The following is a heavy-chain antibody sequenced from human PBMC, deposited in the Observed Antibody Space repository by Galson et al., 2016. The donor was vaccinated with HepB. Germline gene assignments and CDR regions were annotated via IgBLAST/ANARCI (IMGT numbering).Heavy chain of an antibody. CDR2: IHNAGST. Sequence: SETLSLTCTVSGGSGISGTYSWSWIRQPPVKGLEWIGYIHNAGSTKYSPSLKSRGTISLDTSKNQSSMTLGSVTAAGTAVYYCARVRGGWLYHYYYGIDVWGQGTTVTVSS. J-gene: IGHJ6*02. D-gene: IGHD6-19*01. CDR3: ARVRGGWLYHYYYGIDV. V-gene: IGHV4-61*01. CDR1: GGSGISGTYS.